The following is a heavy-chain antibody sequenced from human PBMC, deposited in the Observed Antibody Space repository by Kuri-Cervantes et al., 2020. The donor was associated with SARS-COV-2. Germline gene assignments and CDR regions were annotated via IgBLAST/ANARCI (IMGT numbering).Heavy chain of an antibody. CDR1: GFTVSSNY. J-gene: IGHJ4*02. D-gene: IGHD1-14*01. V-gene: IGHV3-53*01. CDR2: IYSCGST. CDR3: ARVRNRGSSPPPYYFDY. Sequence: GGSLRLSCAASGFTVSSNYMSWVRQAPEKGLEWVSVIYSCGSTYYADSVKGRFTISRDNSKNTLYLQMNSLRAEDTAVYYCARVRNRGSSPPPYYFDYWGQGILVIVSS.